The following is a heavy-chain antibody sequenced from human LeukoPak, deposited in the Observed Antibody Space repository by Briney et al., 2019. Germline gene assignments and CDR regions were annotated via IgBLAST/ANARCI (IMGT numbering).Heavy chain of an antibody. D-gene: IGHD6-13*01. V-gene: IGHV4-59*08. CDR3: ARHPGIAAAGGMDV. J-gene: IGHJ6*02. CDR2: IYYSGST. CDR1: GGSISSYY. Sequence: SETLSLTCTVSGGSISSYYWSWIRQPPGKRLEWIGYIYYSGSTNYNPSLKSRVTISVDTSKNQFSLKLSSVTAADTAVYYCARHPGIAAAGGMDVWGQGTTVTVSS.